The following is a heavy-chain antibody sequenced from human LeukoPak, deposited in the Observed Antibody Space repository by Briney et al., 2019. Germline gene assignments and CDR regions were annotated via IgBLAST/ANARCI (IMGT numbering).Heavy chain of an antibody. V-gene: IGHV3-23*01. CDR2: ISGSGGDT. J-gene: IGHJ4*02. CDR1: GFTFSNYA. Sequence: PGGSLRLSCAASGFTFSNYAMSWVRQAPGKGLEWVSAISGSGGDTFYADSVKGRFTISRDNSKNTLYLQMNSLRAEDTAVYYCVRDWGYDSSGYWQKYFDTWGQGTLVTVSS. CDR3: VRDWGYDSSGYWQKYFDT. D-gene: IGHD3-22*01.